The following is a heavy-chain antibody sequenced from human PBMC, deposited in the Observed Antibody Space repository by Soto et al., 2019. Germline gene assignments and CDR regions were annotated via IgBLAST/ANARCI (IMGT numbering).Heavy chain of an antibody. J-gene: IGHJ6*02. D-gene: IGHD3-3*01. CDR2: INHSGST. V-gene: IGHV4-34*01. Sequence: SETLSLTCAVYGGSFSGYYWSWIRQPPGKGLEWIGEINHSGSTNYNPSLKSRVTISVDTSKNQFSLKLSSVTAADTAVYYCARGVGGVRLAGPNLRFLYYYGMDVWGQGTKVTVSS. CDR1: GGSFSGYY. CDR3: ARGVGGVRLAGPNLRFLYYYGMDV.